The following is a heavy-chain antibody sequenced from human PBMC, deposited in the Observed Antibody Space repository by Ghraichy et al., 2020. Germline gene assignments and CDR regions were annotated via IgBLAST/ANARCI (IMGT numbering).Heavy chain of an antibody. D-gene: IGHD6-25*01. CDR1: GFSFSSSW. J-gene: IGHJ3*01. Sequence: GGSLRLSCAASGFSFSSSWMTWVRQAPGKGLEWVANINQDGSDDFCVDSLKGRFTISRDNGKDSLYLQINSLRVEDTAVYYCARGAGITDALDVWGHGTRVSFSS. V-gene: IGHV3-7*01. CDR3: ARGAGITDALDV. CDR2: INQDGSDD.